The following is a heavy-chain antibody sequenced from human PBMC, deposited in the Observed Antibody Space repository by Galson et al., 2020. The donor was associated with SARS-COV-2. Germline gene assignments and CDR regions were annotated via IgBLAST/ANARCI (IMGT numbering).Heavy chain of an antibody. CDR2: IYPGDSDT. V-gene: IGHV5-51*01. CDR3: ARPRDGYPNGDFDI. Sequence: GESLKISCKSSGYDFTNYWIGWVRQMPGKGLEWMGIIYPGDSDTTYSPSFQGQVYISADKSISTAYLQWSSLKASDTAMYYCARPRDGYPNGDFDIWGQGTLVTVSS. J-gene: IGHJ3*02. D-gene: IGHD2-8*01. CDR1: GYDFTNYW.